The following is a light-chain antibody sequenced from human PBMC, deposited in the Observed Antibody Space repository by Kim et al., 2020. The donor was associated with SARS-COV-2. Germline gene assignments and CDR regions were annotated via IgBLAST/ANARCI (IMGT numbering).Light chain of an antibody. V-gene: IGLV2-14*04. CDR3: SSYTSSSTSV. CDR1: SSDVGRYIY. Sequence: GHSITISCTGTSSDVGRYIYVSCYRQYPGKPPKLMIYDVYKRPSGVSDRFSGSKSGNTASLTISGLQAEDEADYYCSSYTSSSTSVFGGGTQLTVL. CDR2: DVY. J-gene: IGLJ3*02.